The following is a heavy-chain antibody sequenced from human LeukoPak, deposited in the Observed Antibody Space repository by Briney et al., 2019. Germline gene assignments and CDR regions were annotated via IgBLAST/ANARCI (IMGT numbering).Heavy chain of an antibody. Sequence: PGGSLRLSCAASGFTIRSNYMSWVRQAPGKGLEWVSVIYSGGTTYYADSVKGRFTISRDNSKNTLYLQMNSLRAEDTAVYYCAREKGFWNANPPYYNNMDAWGKGTTVTVSS. CDR3: AREKGFWNANPPYYNNMDA. CDR1: GFTIRSNY. D-gene: IGHD3-3*01. V-gene: IGHV3-53*01. CDR2: IYSGGTT. J-gene: IGHJ6*03.